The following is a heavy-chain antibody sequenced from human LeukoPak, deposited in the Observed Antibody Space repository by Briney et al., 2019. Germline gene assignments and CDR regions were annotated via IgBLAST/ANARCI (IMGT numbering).Heavy chain of an antibody. CDR2: IYRGRT. D-gene: IGHD3-16*01. CDR3: ARAHTSSCNGGPCPFFLDS. CDR1: GDSISYESYY. J-gene: IGHJ4*02. V-gene: IGHV4-30-2*01. Sequence: PSETLSLTCAVSGDSISYESYYWNWIRQAPGKGPEWIGNIYRGRTRLNPSYTSRVAISVDTSKNQFSLKLTSLTAADTAVYYCARAHTSSCNGGPCPFFLDSWGQGTLVTVSS.